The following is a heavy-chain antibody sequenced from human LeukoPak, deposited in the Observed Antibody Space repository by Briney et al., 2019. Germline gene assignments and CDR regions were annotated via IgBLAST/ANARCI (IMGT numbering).Heavy chain of an antibody. CDR1: GFTFSSYW. CDR2: IKQHGSEN. CDR3: ARVSSGIHFDY. V-gene: IGHV3-7*01. J-gene: IGHJ4*02. D-gene: IGHD1-26*01. Sequence: GGSLRLSCAASGFTFSSYWMSWVRQAPGKGLEWVANIKQHGSENYYVDSVKGRFTISGDNAKNALYLQMNSLRAEDTAVYYCARVSSGIHFDYWGQGTLVTVSS.